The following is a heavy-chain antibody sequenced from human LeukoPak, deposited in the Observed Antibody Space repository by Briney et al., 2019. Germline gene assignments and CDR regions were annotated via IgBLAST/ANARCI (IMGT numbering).Heavy chain of an antibody. CDR1: GGSISSSSYY. D-gene: IGHD3-22*01. V-gene: IGHV4-39*07. CDR2: IYYSGST. J-gene: IGHJ3*02. CDR3: ARGGRGITMIVVARGAFDI. Sequence: PSETLSLTCTVSGGSISSSSYYWGWIRQPPGKGLEWIGSIYYSGSTYYNPSLKSRVTISVDTSKNQFSLKLSSVTAADTAVYYCARGGRGITMIVVARGAFDIWGQGTMVTVSS.